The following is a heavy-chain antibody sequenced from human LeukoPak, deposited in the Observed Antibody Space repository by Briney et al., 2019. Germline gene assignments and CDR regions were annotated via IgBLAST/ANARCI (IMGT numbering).Heavy chain of an antibody. CDR1: GFTFSSYW. J-gene: IGHJ4*02. CDR3: ARELPFDY. CDR2: IKSDGSRT. D-gene: IGHD1-26*01. Sequence: GGSLRLPCAVSGFTFSSYWMHWVRQAPGKGLVWVSRIKSDGSRTDYADSVRGRFTISRDNAKNTLYLQMNSLRVEDTAVYYCARELPFDYWGQGTLVTVSS. V-gene: IGHV3-74*01.